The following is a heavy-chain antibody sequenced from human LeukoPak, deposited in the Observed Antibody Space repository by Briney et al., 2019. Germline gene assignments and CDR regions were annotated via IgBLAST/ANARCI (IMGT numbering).Heavy chain of an antibody. CDR1: GGSISSNSYY. CDR3: TRTSITMMGYYFDY. Sequence: SETLSLTCAVSGGSISSNSYYWGWIRQPPGKGLEWIGSIYYSGSTYYNPSLKSRVTISVDTSKNQFSLKLSSVTAADTAVYYCTRTSITMMGYYFDYWGQGSLVTVSS. CDR2: IYYSGST. J-gene: IGHJ4*02. V-gene: IGHV4-39*01. D-gene: IGHD3-22*01.